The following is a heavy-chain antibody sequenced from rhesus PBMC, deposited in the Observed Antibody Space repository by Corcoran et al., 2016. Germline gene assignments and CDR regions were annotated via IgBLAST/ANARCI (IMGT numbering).Heavy chain of an antibody. CDR2: IYGSSTST. J-gene: IGHJ4*01. V-gene: IGHV4S10*01. CDR1: GGSISDSYR. CDR3: ARDPGNSGYSSGWYLGYFDY. Sequence: QVQLQESGPGVVKPSETLSLTCAVSGGSISDSYRWSWIRQPPGKGLAWIGYIYGSSTSTNYNPSLKSRVTISKDTSKNQFSLKLSSVTAADTAVYYCARDPGNSGYSSGWYLGYFDYWGQGVLVTVSS. D-gene: IGHD6-31*01.